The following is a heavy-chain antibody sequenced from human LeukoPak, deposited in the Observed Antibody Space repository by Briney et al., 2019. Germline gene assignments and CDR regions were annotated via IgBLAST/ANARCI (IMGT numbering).Heavy chain of an antibody. J-gene: IGHJ5*02. CDR2: ISSSGSTI. V-gene: IGHV3-11*01. CDR1: GFAFSDYY. Sequence: GGSLRLSCAASGFAFSDYYMSWIRQAPGKGLEWVSYISSSGSTIYYADSVEGRFTISRDNAKNSLYLQMNSLRAEDTAVYYCARAFVGYCSGGSCYQVWFDPWGQGTLVTVSS. CDR3: ARAFVGYCSGGSCYQVWFDP. D-gene: IGHD2-15*01.